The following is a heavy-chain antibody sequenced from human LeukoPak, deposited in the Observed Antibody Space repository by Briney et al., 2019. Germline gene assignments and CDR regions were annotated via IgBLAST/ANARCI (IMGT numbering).Heavy chain of an antibody. CDR1: GGTFSSYA. J-gene: IGHJ4*02. V-gene: IGHV1-69*04. Sequence: ASVKVTCKASGGTFSSYAISWVRQAPGQGLEWVGRIIPILGIANYAQKFQGRVTITADKSTSTAYMELSSLRSEDTAVYYCAGTYDSSGYSQAYFDYWGQGTLVTVSS. CDR3: AGTYDSSGYSQAYFDY. D-gene: IGHD3-22*01. CDR2: IIPILGIA.